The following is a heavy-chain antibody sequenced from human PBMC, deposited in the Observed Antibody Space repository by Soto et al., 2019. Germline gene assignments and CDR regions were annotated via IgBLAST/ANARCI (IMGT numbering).Heavy chain of an antibody. CDR1: GGSLSSSNYY. CDR3: ARHGPAISISDH. Sequence: PAETLYLTFSVSGGSLSSSNYYWGWIRQPPGKGLEWIGSIYSSGSTYFNPSLKSRVTISVDTSKNQFSLKLSSVTAADTAVYYCARHGPAISISDHWGQGTLVTVSS. D-gene: IGHD3-3*01. V-gene: IGHV4-39*01. CDR2: IYSSGST. J-gene: IGHJ4*02.